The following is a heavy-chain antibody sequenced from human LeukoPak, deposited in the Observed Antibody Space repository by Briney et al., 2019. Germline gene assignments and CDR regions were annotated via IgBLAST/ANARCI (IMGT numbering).Heavy chain of an antibody. V-gene: IGHV3-7*01. J-gene: IGHJ4*02. Sequence: QPGGSLRLSCAASGFTFSSYWMSWVRQAPGKGREWVANIKQDGSEKYYVDSVKGRFTISRDNAKNSLYLQMNSLRAEDTAVYYCARVSEQWLTDFDYWGQGTLVTVSS. CDR3: ARVSEQWLTDFDY. D-gene: IGHD6-19*01. CDR1: GFTFSSYW. CDR2: IKQDGSEK.